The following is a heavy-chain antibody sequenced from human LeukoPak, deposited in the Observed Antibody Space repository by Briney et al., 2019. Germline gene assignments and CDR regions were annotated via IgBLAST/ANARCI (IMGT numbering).Heavy chain of an antibody. D-gene: IGHD4-23*01. Sequence: PSETLSLTCTVSGGSISSHYWSWIRQPPGKGLEWIGYIYYSGCTNYNPSLKSRVTISVDTSKNQFSLKLSSVTAADTAVYYCATYGGNSIFDYWGQGTLVIVSS. V-gene: IGHV4-59*11. J-gene: IGHJ4*02. CDR3: ATYGGNSIFDY. CDR1: GGSISSHY. CDR2: IYYSGCT.